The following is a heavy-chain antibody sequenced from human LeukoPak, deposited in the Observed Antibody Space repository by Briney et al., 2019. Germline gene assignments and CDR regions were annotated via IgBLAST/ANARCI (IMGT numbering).Heavy chain of an antibody. Sequence: GGSLRLSCAASGFTVSSNYMSWVRQAPGKGLEWVSVIYSGGSTYYADSVKGRITISRDNSKNTLYLQMNSLRAEDTAVYYCARAEGSGSYFGYWGQGTLVTVSS. V-gene: IGHV3-53*01. CDR1: GFTVSSNY. J-gene: IGHJ4*02. CDR2: IYSGGST. D-gene: IGHD3-10*01. CDR3: ARAEGSGSYFGY.